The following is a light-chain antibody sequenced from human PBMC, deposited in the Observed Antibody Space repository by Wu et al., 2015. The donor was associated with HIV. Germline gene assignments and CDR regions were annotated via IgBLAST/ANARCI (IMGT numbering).Light chain of an antibody. V-gene: IGKV3-20*01. CDR2: GTS. CDR3: QQYGTSPKYS. CDR1: QSVSSNY. Sequence: DIVLTQSPDTLSLSPGERATLSCRASQSVSSNYLAWYQQKPGQAPRLLIYGTSNRATGIPDRFSGSGSGTDFTLTISRLEPEDFAVYYCQQYGTSPKYSFGQGTKLEIK. J-gene: IGKJ2*03.